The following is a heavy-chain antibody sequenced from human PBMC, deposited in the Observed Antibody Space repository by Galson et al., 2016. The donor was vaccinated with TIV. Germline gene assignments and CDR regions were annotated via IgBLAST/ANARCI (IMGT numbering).Heavy chain of an antibody. CDR2: INSYSGGT. D-gene: IGHD2-2*01. CDR3: ARERGPGDCDSTNCYGYYGFDV. V-gene: IGHV1-2*05. CDR1: GYTFTHYF. Sequence: SVKVSCKASGYTFTHYFLHWVRQAPGQGLEWMGRINSYSGGTDYAPKFQGRVTMTRDTSISTAYMAPSKLRSDDTVVYYCARERGPGDCDSTNCYGYYGFDVWGQGTTVTVSS. J-gene: IGHJ6*02.